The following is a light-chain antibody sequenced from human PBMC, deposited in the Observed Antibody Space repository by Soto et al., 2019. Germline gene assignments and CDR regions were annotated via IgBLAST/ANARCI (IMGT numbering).Light chain of an antibody. V-gene: IGLV2-8*02. CDR3: YSYVGSLVV. J-gene: IGLJ2*01. CDR1: SNDVGGYDY. CDR2: EVS. Sequence: QSALTQPPSASRSPGQSVTVSCTGTSNDVGGYDYVSWFQQHPGKAPKLMIYEVSKRPSGVPDRFSGSKSGNTASLTVSGLQSEDEADYYCYSYVGSLVVFGGGTNLTVL.